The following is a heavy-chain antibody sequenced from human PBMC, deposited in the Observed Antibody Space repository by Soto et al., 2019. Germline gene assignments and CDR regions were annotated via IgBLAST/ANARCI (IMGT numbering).Heavy chain of an antibody. V-gene: IGHV4-31*03. J-gene: IGHJ6*02. CDR2: IYYSGST. D-gene: IGHD4-17*01. Sequence: QVQLQESGPGLVKPSQTLSLTCTVSGGSISSGGYYWSWIRQHPGKGLEWIGYIYYSGSTYYNPSLKSRVSISVNTSKNQFSLKLSSVTAADTAVYYCARVHGGLRYYHYGMDVWGQGTTVTVSS. CDR3: ARVHGGLRYYHYGMDV. CDR1: GGSISSGGYY.